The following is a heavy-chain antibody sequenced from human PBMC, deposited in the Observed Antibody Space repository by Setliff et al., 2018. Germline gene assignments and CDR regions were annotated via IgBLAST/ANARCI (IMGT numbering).Heavy chain of an antibody. CDR3: ARDGGGDSDAFDI. D-gene: IGHD3-16*01. J-gene: IGHJ3*02. CDR1: GYTFTGYY. Sequence: ASVKVSCKASGYTFTGYYMYWVRQAPGQGLEWMGRINPGSGATIYAQKFQGRVTMTSDTSISTAYMELGRLRSDDTAVYFCARDGGGDSDAFDIWGQGTMVTVS. CDR2: INPGSGAT. V-gene: IGHV1-2*06.